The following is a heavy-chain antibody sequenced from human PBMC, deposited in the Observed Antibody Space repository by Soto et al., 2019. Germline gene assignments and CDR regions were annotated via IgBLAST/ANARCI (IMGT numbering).Heavy chain of an antibody. J-gene: IGHJ4*02. Sequence: QVLLMQSGAEVKKPGSSVKVSCTSSGGPFSSYGISWVRQVPGQGLEWLGGLIPLFGTPSYARKFQDRITISADESTTTAYMELSSLTSEDTAMYFCARDGTIQMANFDFWGQGTLVTVSS. CDR1: GGPFSSYG. CDR2: LIPLFGTP. CDR3: ARDGTIQMANFDF. V-gene: IGHV1-69*01. D-gene: IGHD1-1*01.